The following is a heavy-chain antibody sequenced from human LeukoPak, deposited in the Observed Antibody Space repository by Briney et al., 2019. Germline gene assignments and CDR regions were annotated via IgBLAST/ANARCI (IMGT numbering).Heavy chain of an antibody. V-gene: IGHV1-69*04. CDR1: RGTFSSYA. CDR3: ARDSDTAMAQGVYYYYYGMDV. D-gene: IGHD5-18*01. Sequence: SVKVSCKASRGTFSSYAISWVRQAPGQGLEWMGRIIPIFGIANYAQKFQGRVTITADKSTSTAYMELSSLRSEDTAVYYCARDSDTAMAQGVYYYYYGMDVWGQGTTVTVSS. J-gene: IGHJ6*02. CDR2: IIPIFGIA.